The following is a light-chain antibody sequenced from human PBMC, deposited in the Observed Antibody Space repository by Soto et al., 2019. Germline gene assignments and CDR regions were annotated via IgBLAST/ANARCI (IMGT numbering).Light chain of an antibody. Sequence: ENVLTQSPGTLSLSPGERATLSCRASQSISSSYLAWYQQKPGHPPRLLIYGASNRVTGIPDRFSGSGSGTEFTLTISRLEPEDFAVYYCQQYSGSPPLTFGGGTKVEIK. CDR2: GAS. CDR1: QSISSSY. J-gene: IGKJ4*01. CDR3: QQYSGSPPLT. V-gene: IGKV3-20*01.